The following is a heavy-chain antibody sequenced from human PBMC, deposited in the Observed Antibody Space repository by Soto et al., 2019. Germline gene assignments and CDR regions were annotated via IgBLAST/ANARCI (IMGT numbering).Heavy chain of an antibody. V-gene: IGHV5-51*01. D-gene: IGHD2-2*02. CDR2: IYPGDSDT. Sequence: EVQLVQSGAEVKKPGESLQISCKGSGYSFTSYWIGWVRQMPGKGLEWMGIIYPGDSDTRYSPSFQGQVTFSADKSISTAYLQWSSLKASDTAIYYCARRGSSVPAAISGYYYYGMDVWGQGTTVTVSS. CDR1: GYSFTSYW. J-gene: IGHJ6*02. CDR3: ARRGSSVPAAISGYYYYGMDV.